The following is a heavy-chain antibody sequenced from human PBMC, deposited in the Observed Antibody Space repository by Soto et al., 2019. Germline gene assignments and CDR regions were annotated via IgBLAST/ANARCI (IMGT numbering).Heavy chain of an antibody. Sequence: EVQLVESGGGLVQPGGSLRLSCAASGFTFSSYSMNWVRQAPGKGLEWVSYISRGSSTIYYADSVKGRFTISRDNAKNSLYLQMNSRIAEDTAVYYCAGQFFAPYGDYAFITDYEDAFDIWGQWTMVTVSS. CDR2: ISRGSSTI. CDR1: GFTFSSYS. D-gene: IGHD4-17*01. V-gene: IGHV3-48*01. CDR3: AGQFFAPYGDYAFITDYEDAFDI. J-gene: IGHJ3*02.